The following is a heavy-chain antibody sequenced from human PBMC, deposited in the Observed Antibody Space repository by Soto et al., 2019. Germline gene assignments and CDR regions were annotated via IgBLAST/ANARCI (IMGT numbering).Heavy chain of an antibody. V-gene: IGHV4-59*01. CDR3: ARTRAAAQDPDPEYFQH. Sequence: SETLSLTCTVSGGSISSYYWSWIRQPPGKGLEWIGYIYYSGSTNYNPSLKSRVTISVDTSKNQFSLKLSSVTAADTAVYYCARTRAAAQDPDPEYFQHWGQGTLVTVSS. CDR1: GGSISSYY. D-gene: IGHD6-25*01. J-gene: IGHJ1*01. CDR2: IYYSGST.